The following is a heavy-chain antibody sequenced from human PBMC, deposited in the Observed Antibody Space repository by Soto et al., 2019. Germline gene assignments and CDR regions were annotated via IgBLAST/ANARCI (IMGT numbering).Heavy chain of an antibody. J-gene: IGHJ2*01. D-gene: IGHD3-10*01. CDR2: IKQDGSEQ. V-gene: IGHV3-7*05. CDR1: GFSLSSHW. CDR3: ARGFFGSGSFYADWYFDL. Sequence: EVQLVESGGGLVQPGGSLRLSCVGSGFSLSSHWMSGVRQAPGKGLEWVANIKQDGSEQDYADSVKGRFTISRDNAKSSVFLPVNSLRAEDTAVFYCARGFFGSGSFYADWYFDLWGRGTLVTVSS.